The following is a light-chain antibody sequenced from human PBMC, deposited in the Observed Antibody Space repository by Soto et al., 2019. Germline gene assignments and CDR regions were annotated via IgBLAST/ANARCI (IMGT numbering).Light chain of an antibody. CDR2: KAS. CDR3: QQYDRFPYS. Sequence: DIQMTHSPSTLSASVGDTVTITCRASQSISNWLAWYQQKPGQAPKLLIHKASTLESGVPSRFSGSGSETEFTLTISSLQPDDFATFYCQQYDRFPYSFGQGTKLEIK. V-gene: IGKV1-5*03. CDR1: QSISNW. J-gene: IGKJ2*01.